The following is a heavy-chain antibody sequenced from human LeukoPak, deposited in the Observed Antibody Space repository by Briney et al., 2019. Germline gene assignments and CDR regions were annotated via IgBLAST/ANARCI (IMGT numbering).Heavy chain of an antibody. CDR1: GATFSSYA. Sequence: SVKLSCKASGATFSSYAISWVRQAPGQGLEWMGRIIPILGIANYAQKFQGRVTMTRNTSISTAYMELSSLRSEDTAVYYCARAPTDNNWNYDGNYYGMDVWGQGTTVTVSS. J-gene: IGHJ6*02. D-gene: IGHD1-7*01. CDR3: ARAPTDNNWNYDGNYYGMDV. CDR2: IIPILGIA. V-gene: IGHV1-69*04.